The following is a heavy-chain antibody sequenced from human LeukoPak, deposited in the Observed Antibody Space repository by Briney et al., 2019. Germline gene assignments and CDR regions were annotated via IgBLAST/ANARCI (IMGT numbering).Heavy chain of an antibody. D-gene: IGHD6-19*01. Sequence: GGSLRLSCAASGFTVSSNYMSWDRQAPGKGLEWVSVMYSGGDTYYADSVKGRFTISRDNSKNTLYLQMNSLRAEDTAVYYCARDLPQGYSSGWYVAYWGQGTLVTVSS. CDR2: MYSGGDT. J-gene: IGHJ4*02. CDR3: ARDLPQGYSSGWYVAY. CDR1: GFTVSSNY. V-gene: IGHV3-53*01.